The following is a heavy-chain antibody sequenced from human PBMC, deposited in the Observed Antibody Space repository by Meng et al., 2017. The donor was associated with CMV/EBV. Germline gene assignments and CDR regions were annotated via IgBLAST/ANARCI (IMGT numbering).Heavy chain of an antibody. D-gene: IGHD3-3*01. CDR2: ISAYNGNT. CDR3: AREGYDFWSGYQYPASGMDV. Sequence: ASVKVSCKASGYTFTSYGISWVRQAPGQGLEWMGWISAYNGNTNYAQKFQGRVTMTRDTSISTAYMELRRLRSDDTAVYYCAREGYDFWSGYQYPASGMDVWGQGTTVTVSS. V-gene: IGHV1-18*01. CDR1: GYTFTSYG. J-gene: IGHJ6*02.